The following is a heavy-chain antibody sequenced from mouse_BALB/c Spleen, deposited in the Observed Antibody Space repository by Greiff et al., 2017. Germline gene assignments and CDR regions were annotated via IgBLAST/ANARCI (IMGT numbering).Heavy chain of an antibody. D-gene: IGHD1-2*01. CDR3: AREGGKLIITTSDDYAMDY. J-gene: IGHJ4*01. V-gene: IGHV1S135*01. CDR2: IDPYYGGT. Sequence: EVQLQQSGPELVKPGASVKISCKASGYSFTGYNMNWVQQSNGKSLEWIGNIDPYYGGTSYNQKFKGKATLAVDNSSSTAYMQLNSLTSEDSAVYYCAREGGKLIITTSDDYAMDYWGQGTSVTVSS. CDR1: GYSFTGYN.